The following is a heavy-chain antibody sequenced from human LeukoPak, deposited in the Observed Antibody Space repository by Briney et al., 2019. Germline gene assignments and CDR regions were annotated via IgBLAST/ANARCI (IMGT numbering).Heavy chain of an antibody. V-gene: IGHV1-69*13. Sequence: GASVKVSCKASGYTFTGYYMHWVRQAPGQGLEWMGGIIPIFGTANYAQKFQGRVTITADESTSTAYMELSSLRSEDTAVYYCARDLYGSGSGWGQGTLVTVSS. CDR3: ARDLYGSGSG. J-gene: IGHJ4*02. D-gene: IGHD3-10*01. CDR1: GYTFTGYY. CDR2: IIPIFGTA.